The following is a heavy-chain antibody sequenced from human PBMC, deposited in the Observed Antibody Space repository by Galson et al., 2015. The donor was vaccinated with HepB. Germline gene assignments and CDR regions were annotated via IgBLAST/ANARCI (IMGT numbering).Heavy chain of an antibody. D-gene: IGHD3-10*01. Sequence: QSGAEVKEPGESVKISCQASGYNFTDFWIGWVRQMPGKGLEWMAIIFPGDSRITYSPSFRGQVTISADKSIKTAYLQWNSLKASDTAMFYCARQRLGELLGEAFDIWGQGTMVTVSS. CDR3: ARQRLGELLGEAFDI. V-gene: IGHV5-51*01. J-gene: IGHJ3*02. CDR1: GYNFTDFW. CDR2: IFPGDSRI.